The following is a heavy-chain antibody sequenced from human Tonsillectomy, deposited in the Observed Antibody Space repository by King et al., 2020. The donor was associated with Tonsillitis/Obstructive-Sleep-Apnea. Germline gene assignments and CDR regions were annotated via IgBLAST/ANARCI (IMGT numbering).Heavy chain of an antibody. CDR1: GYTFTRYY. J-gene: IGHJ4*02. V-gene: IGHV1-46*01. CDR3: ARDDKDDRYFDY. Sequence: VQLVESGAEVKKPGASVKVSCKAYGYTFTRYYIHWVRQAPGQGLEWMGIINPSDGTTTYDQKFQGRVTMTRDTSTNTVHMELRSLRSEDTAVYYCARDDKDDRYFDYWGQGTLVTVSS. D-gene: IGHD2-15*01. CDR2: INPSDGTT.